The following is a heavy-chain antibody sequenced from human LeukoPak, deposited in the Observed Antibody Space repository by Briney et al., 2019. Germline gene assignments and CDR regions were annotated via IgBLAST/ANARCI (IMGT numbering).Heavy chain of an antibody. CDR3: ARGDSSGWPYFDY. J-gene: IGHJ4*02. CDR1: GGSISSGSYY. Sequence: SETLSLTGTVSGGSISSGSYYWSWIRQPAGKGLEWIGRIYTSGSTNYNPSLKRRVTISVDTSKNQFSLKLSSVTAADTAVYYCARGDSSGWPYFDYWGQGTLVTVSS. V-gene: IGHV4-61*02. CDR2: IYTSGST. D-gene: IGHD6-19*01.